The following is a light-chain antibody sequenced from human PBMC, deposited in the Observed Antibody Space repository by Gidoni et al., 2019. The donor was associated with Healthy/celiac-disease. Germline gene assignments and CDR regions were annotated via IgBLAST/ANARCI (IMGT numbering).Light chain of an antibody. CDR2: AAS. V-gene: IGKV1-39*01. Sequence: DIQLTQFPSSLSASVGDRVTITCRASQSIRSYLNWYQQKPGKAPKLLIYAASSLQSGVPSRLSGSGSGTDFTLTISSLQPEDFATYYCQQSYSTPRTFGQGTKLEIK. CDR3: QQSYSTPRT. J-gene: IGKJ2*01. CDR1: QSIRSY.